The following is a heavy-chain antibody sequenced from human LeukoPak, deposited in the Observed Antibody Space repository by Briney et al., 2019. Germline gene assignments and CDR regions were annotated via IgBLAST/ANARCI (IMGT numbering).Heavy chain of an antibody. Sequence: SETLSLTCAVYGGSFSGYYWSWIRQPPGKGLEWIGEINHSGSTNYNPSLKSRVTISVDTSKNQFSLKLSSVAAADTAVYYCARGGAAAGTGADFDYWGQGALVTVSS. D-gene: IGHD6-13*01. V-gene: IGHV4-34*01. CDR3: ARGGAAAGTGADFDY. J-gene: IGHJ4*02. CDR1: GGSFSGYY. CDR2: INHSGST.